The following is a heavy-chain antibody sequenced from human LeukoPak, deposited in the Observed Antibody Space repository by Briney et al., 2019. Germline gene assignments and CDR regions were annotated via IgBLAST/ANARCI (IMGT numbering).Heavy chain of an antibody. CDR2: INPSGGST. V-gene: IGHV1-46*01. D-gene: IGHD2-15*01. CDR3: AREVAGEEFDY. Sequence: ASVKVSCEASGYTFTSYYMHWVRQAPGQGLEWMGIINPSGGSTSYAQKFQGRVTMTRDTSTSTVYMELSSLRSEDTAVYYCAREVAGEEFDYWGQGTLVTVSS. CDR1: GYTFTSYY. J-gene: IGHJ4*02.